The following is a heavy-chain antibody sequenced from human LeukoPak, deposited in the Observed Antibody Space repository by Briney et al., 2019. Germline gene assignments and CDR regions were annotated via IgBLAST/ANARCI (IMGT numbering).Heavy chain of an antibody. CDR1: GGSISSYY. D-gene: IGHD3-16*02. J-gene: IGHJ4*02. V-gene: IGHV4-59*01. CDR2: IYYSGST. Sequence: SETLSLTCTVSGGSISSYYWSWIRQPPGKGLEWIGYIYYSGSTNYNPSLKSRVTISVDTSKNQFSLKLSFVTAADTAAYYCARGGGYHIDYWGQGTLVTVSS. CDR3: ARGGGYHIDY.